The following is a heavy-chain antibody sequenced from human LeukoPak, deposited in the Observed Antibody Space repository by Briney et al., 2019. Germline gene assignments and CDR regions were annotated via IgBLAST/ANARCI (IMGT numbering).Heavy chain of an antibody. CDR2: INHSGST. Sequence: PSETLSLTCAVYGGSFSGYYWSWIRQPPGKGLEWIGEINHSGSTNYNPSLKSRVTISVDTSKNQFSMKLSSVTAADTAVYYCARGILKPWGQGTLVTVSS. J-gene: IGHJ5*02. CDR3: ARGILKP. CDR1: GGSFSGYY. V-gene: IGHV4-34*01.